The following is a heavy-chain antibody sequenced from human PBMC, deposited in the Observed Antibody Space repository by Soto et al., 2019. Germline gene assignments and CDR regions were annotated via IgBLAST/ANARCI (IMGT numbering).Heavy chain of an antibody. CDR1: GFIFSNYA. J-gene: IGHJ4*02. D-gene: IGHD6-6*01. Sequence: GGSLRLPCAASGFIFSNYAMSWVRQIPGKGLEWVSTITGSGGVTYYADSVRGRFTISTDKSKSTLYLQLNSLRAEDPAIYYCAKHDVLTYYFASWGQGSLVPVSS. CDR3: AKHDVLTYYFAS. V-gene: IGHV3-23*01. CDR2: ITGSGGVT.